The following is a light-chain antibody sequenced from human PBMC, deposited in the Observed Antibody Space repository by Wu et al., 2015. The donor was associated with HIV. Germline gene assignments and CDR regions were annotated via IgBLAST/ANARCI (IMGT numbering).Light chain of an antibody. CDR3: QQYNNWLS. V-gene: IGKV3-15*01. CDR1: QSVSTN. J-gene: IGKJ2*01. Sequence: EVVMTQSPATLSVSPGERATLSCRASQSVSTNLARYQQKPGQAPRLLIYGASTRATGIPARFSGSGSGTDFTLTISSMQSEDFAVYYCQQYNNWLSFGQGTKLEIK. CDR2: GAS.